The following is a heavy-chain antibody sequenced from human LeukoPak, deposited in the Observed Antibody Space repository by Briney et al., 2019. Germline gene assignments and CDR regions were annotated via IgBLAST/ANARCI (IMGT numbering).Heavy chain of an antibody. J-gene: IGHJ4*02. D-gene: IGHD4-17*01. V-gene: IGHV4-39*07. Sequence: PSETLSLTCTVSGGSISSYYWGWIRQPPGKGLEWIGSIYYSGSTYYNPSLKSRVTISVDTSKNQFSLKLSSVTAADTAVYYCARVEYYGDRDYWGQGTLVTVSS. CDR3: ARVEYYGDRDY. CDR2: IYYSGST. CDR1: GGSISSYY.